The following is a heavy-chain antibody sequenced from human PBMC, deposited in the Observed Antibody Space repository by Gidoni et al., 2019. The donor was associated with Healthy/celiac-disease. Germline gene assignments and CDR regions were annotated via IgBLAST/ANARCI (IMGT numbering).Heavy chain of an antibody. CDR3: ARDISAAAGMDYGMDV. CDR2: ITPNSGGT. J-gene: IGHJ6*02. V-gene: IGHV1-2*02. Sequence: QVQLVQSGAEVKKPGASVKVSCKAYGYNFTGYYMHWVRQAPGQGLEWMGWITPNSGGTNYAQKFQGRVTMTRDTSISTAYMELSRLRSDDTAVYYCARDISAAAGMDYGMDVWGQGTTVTVSS. CDR1: GYNFTGYY. D-gene: IGHD6-13*01.